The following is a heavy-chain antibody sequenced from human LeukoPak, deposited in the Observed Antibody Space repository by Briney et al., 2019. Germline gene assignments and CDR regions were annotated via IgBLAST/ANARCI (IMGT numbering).Heavy chain of an antibody. V-gene: IGHV4-34*01. CDR2: INHSGST. J-gene: IGHJ6*03. D-gene: IGHD5-18*01. CDR3: ARTTEGGYTYGYFYYYYMDV. Sequence: SETLSLTCAVYGESFSGYYWSWIRQPPGKGLEWIGEINHSGSTNYNPSLKSRVTISVDTSKNQFSLKLRSVTAADTAVYYCARTTEGGYTYGYFYYYYMDVWGKGTTVTISS. CDR1: GESFSGYY.